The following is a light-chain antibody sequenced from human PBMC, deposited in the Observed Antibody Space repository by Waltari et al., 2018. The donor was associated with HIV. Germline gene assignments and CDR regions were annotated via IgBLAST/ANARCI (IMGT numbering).Light chain of an antibody. V-gene: IGLV2-23*02. J-gene: IGLJ3*02. CDR2: DIV. CDR1: SSDVGFNY. Sequence: QSALTQPASVSGSPGQSITISCTGTSSDVGFNYVSWFQKYPGKVPKLIIYDIVKRPSGVSNRFSGSKSGNTASLTISGLQAEDEADYYCCSYAGSSTLVFGGGTKLTVL. CDR3: CSYAGSSTLV.